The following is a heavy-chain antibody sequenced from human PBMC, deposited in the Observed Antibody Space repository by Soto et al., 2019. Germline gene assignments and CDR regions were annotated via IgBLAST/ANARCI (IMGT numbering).Heavy chain of an antibody. CDR2: IKADGTSA. Sequence: EVQLVESGGGLVQRGGSLGLFLEASGFPFDGYWIDLGRQVSGKGPVWGGSIKADGTSASYADSVKGRFTISRDNAKNTVYLLMNSLRAEDSAVYYCARGGPYNYGPRGSRVADFWGLGTLVTLSS. V-gene: IGHV3-74*01. CDR1: GFPFDGYW. D-gene: IGHD5-18*01. J-gene: IGHJ4*02. CDR3: ARGGPYNYGPRGSRVADF.